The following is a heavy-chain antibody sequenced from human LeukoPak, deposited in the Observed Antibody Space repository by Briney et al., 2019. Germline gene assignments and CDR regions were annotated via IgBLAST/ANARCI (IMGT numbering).Heavy chain of an antibody. CDR1: GFSFSTYW. D-gene: IGHD1-14*01. CDR2: IKQDGSEK. V-gene: IGHV3-7*01. CDR3: ARVRGIQAGLDI. J-gene: IGHJ3*02. Sequence: GGSLRLSCAASGFSFSTYWMSWVRQAPGKGLKWVANIKQDGSEKYYVDSVKGRFTISRDNAKNSLYLQMNSLRAEDTAVYYCARVRGIQAGLDIWGQGTMVTVSS.